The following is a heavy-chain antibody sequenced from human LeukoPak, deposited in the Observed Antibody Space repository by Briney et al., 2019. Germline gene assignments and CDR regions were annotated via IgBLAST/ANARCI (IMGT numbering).Heavy chain of an antibody. CDR1: GFTFSSYA. Sequence: PGGSLRLSCAASGFTFSSYAMSWVRQAPGKGLEWVSAITGSVVSTYYADSVQGRFTISRDNSKNTLYLQMNSLRAEDTAVYYCAKHDYGDFLDYWGQGTLVTVSS. D-gene: IGHD4-17*01. CDR3: AKHDYGDFLDY. CDR2: ITGSVVST. J-gene: IGHJ4*02. V-gene: IGHV3-23*01.